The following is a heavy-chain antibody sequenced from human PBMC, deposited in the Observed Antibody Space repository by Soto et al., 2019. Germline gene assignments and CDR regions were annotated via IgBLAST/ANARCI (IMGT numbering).Heavy chain of an antibody. V-gene: IGHV4-59*01. CDR3: ARGYGRNFDY. J-gene: IGHJ4*02. CDR1: RASINNSY. Sequence: SETLSLTCPVSRASINNSYWTWIRQPPGKRLEWIGYIHYTGTTNHNPSLRGRVTMSVDTSNNQFSLKLSSVTAADTAVYYCARGYGRNFDYWGQGTLVTVS. CDR2: IHYTGTT. D-gene: IGHD5-18*01.